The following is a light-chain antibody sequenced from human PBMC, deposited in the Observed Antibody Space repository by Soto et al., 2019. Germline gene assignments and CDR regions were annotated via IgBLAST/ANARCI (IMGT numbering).Light chain of an antibody. CDR1: SSDVGGYNF. V-gene: IGLV2-14*03. CDR3: CSYTSSRTHV. Sequence: QSVLTQPASVSGSPGQSITISCTGTSSDVGGYNFVSWYQQHPGKVPKLMMFDVNRRPSGVSDRFSGSKSGNTASLTISGLKAEDEGDYYCCSYTSSRTHVFGSGTKLTVL. CDR2: DVN. J-gene: IGLJ1*01.